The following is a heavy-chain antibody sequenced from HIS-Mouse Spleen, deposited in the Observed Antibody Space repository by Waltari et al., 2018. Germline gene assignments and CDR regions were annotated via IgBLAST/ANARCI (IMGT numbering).Heavy chain of an antibody. D-gene: IGHD6-6*01. CDR2: IWYDGSNK. Sequence: QVQLVESGGGVVQPGRSLRLPCAGSGFTFSRFGMHWGRQAPGKGLEWVAVIWYDGSNKYYADSVKGRFTISRDNSKNTLYLQMNSLRAEDTAVYYCATRYSSSSGRDYWGQGTLVTVSS. CDR1: GFTFSRFG. J-gene: IGHJ4*02. CDR3: ATRYSSSSGRDY. V-gene: IGHV3-33*01.